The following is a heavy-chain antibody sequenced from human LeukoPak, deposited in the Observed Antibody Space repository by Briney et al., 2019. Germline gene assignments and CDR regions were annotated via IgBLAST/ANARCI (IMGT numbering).Heavy chain of an antibody. D-gene: IGHD6-19*01. J-gene: IGHJ6*03. V-gene: IGHV4-34*01. CDR2: INHSGST. Sequence: SETLSPTCAVYGGSFSGYYWSWIRQPPGKGLEWIGEINHSGSTNYNPSLKSRVTISVDTSKNQFSLKLSSVTAADTAVYYCARAAAPEAGYYYYYMDVWGKGTTVTVSS. CDR3: ARAAAPEAGYYYYYMDV. CDR1: GGSFSGYY.